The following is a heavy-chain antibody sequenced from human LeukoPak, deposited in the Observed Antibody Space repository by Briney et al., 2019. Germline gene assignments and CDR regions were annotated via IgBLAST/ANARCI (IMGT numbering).Heavy chain of an antibody. D-gene: IGHD6-13*01. CDR2: INSDSNYI. Sequence: GSLRLSCAASGFTFSSYSMNWVRQAPGKGLEWVSSINSDSNYIYYADSVKGRFTISRDAKNSVYLQMNSLRAEDTAVYYCARNGILGIAAAVDVWGKGTTVTVSS. V-gene: IGHV3-21*01. J-gene: IGHJ6*04. CDR1: GFTFSSYS. CDR3: ARNGILGIAAAVDV.